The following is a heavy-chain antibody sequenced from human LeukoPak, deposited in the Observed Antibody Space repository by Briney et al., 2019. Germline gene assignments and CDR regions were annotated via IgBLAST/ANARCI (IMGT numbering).Heavy chain of an antibody. J-gene: IGHJ3*02. Sequence: ASVKVSCKASGYTFTGYYMHWVRQAPGQGLGWMGWINPNSGGTNYAQKFQGRVTMTRDTSISTAYMELSRLRSDDTAVYYCARYKSGSYSAFDIWGQGTMDTVSS. D-gene: IGHD1-26*01. CDR3: ARYKSGSYSAFDI. CDR1: GYTFTGYY. CDR2: INPNSGGT. V-gene: IGHV1-2*02.